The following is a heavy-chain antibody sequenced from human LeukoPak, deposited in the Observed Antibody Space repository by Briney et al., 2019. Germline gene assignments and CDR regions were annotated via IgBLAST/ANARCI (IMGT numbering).Heavy chain of an antibody. V-gene: IGHV4-34*01. D-gene: IGHD6-13*01. CDR2: INHSGST. CDR1: GGSFSGYY. CDR3: ARLGSSSWYAPDY. J-gene: IGHJ4*02. Sequence: SETLSLTCAVYGGSFSGYYWSWIRQPPGKGLEWIGEINHSGSTNYNPSLKSRVTISVDTSKNQFSLKLSSVTAADTAVYYCARLGSSSWYAPDYWGQGTLVTVSS.